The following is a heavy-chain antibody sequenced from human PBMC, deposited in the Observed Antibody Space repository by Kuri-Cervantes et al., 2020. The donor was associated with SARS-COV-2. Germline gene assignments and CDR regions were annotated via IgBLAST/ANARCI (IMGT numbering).Heavy chain of an antibody. J-gene: IGHJ4*02. D-gene: IGHD2-2*01. CDR2: IYHDGST. Sequence: SETLSLTCTVSGDAISSYSGSFHYWPWIRQPPGKGLEWIGSIYHDGSTYSNPSLEGRVTISVDTSKNQISLKLSSVTAADTAVYYCASRGLTVVPTWGQGILVTVSS. CDR1: GDAISSYSGSFHY. V-gene: IGHV4-39*01. CDR3: ASRGLTVVPT.